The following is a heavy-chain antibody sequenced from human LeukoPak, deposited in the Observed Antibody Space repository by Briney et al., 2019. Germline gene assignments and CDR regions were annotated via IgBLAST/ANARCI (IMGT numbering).Heavy chain of an antibody. Sequence: SQTLSLTCTVSGGSISSGGYYWSWIRQHPGKGLEWIGYIYYSGSTYYNPSLKSRVTISVDTSKNQFSLKLSSVTAADTAVYYCARAYMEDGVWFDPWGQGTLVTVSS. J-gene: IGHJ5*02. D-gene: IGHD1-1*01. CDR2: IYYSGST. CDR3: ARAYMEDGVWFDP. CDR1: GGSISSGGYY. V-gene: IGHV4-31*03.